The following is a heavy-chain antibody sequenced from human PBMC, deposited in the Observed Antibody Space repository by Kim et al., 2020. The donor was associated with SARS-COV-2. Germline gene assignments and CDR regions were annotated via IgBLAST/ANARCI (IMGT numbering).Heavy chain of an antibody. CDR1: GFTFSSYS. Sequence: GGSLRLSCAASGFTFSSYSMNWVRQAPGKGLEWVSSISSSSSYIYYADSVKGRFTISRDNAKNSLYLQMNSLRAEDTAVYYCARDPRYSYGPGGMDVWGQGTTVTVSS. CDR2: ISSSSSYI. V-gene: IGHV3-21*01. J-gene: IGHJ6*02. D-gene: IGHD5-18*01. CDR3: ARDPRYSYGPGGMDV.